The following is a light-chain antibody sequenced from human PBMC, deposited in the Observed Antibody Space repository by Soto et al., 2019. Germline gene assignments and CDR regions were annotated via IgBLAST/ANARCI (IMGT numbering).Light chain of an antibody. J-gene: IGKJ2*01. CDR3: HQYNHWPPLYS. CDR1: QSVSNN. V-gene: IGKV3-15*01. Sequence: EVVLTQSPVTLSMSPGERATLSCRASQSVSNNLVWYQQKPGQAPRLLIYGDSTRATGVPARFSGSGSGTEFTLTIAGLQSEDIAIYYCHQYNHWPPLYSFGQGTRLEIK. CDR2: GDS.